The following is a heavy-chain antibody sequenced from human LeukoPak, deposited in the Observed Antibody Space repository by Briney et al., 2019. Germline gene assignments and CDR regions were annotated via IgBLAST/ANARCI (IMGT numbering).Heavy chain of an antibody. CDR2: IRYDGSSK. Sequence: QAGGSLRLSCAASGFTFSNYAMHWVRQAPGKGLEWLAYIRYDGSSKYYADFVKGRFTISRDNSKNTLYLQMNSLRAEDTALYYCARDQAGSGHYADYSGQGTLVTVSS. CDR3: ARDQAGSGHYADY. CDR1: GFTFSNYA. J-gene: IGHJ4*02. D-gene: IGHD3-10*01. V-gene: IGHV3-30*02.